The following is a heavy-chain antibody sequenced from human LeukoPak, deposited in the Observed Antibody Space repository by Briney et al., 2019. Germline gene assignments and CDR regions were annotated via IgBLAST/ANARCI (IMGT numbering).Heavy chain of an antibody. CDR2: VSGSGGST. CDR3: GREDRVVLGNDACDI. D-gene: IGHD2-8*01. Sequence: GGSLRLSCAASGFTFSTYGMSWVRQAPGKGLEWVSGVSGSGGSTYYADSVKGRFTISRDNSKNTLYLQMNSLRVEDTALYYCGREDRVVLGNDACDIWGQGTMVTVSS. J-gene: IGHJ3*02. V-gene: IGHV3-23*01. CDR1: GFTFSTYG.